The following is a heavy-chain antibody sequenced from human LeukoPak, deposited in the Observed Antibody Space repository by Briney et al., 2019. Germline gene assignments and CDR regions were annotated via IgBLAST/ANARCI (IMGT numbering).Heavy chain of an antibody. V-gene: IGHV4-34*01. CDR2: INHSGST. Sequence: PSQTLSLTCAVYGGSFSGYYWSWIRQPPGKGLEWIGEINHSGSTNYNPSLKSRVTISVDTSKNQFSLKLSSVTAADTAVYYCARGRGYNWNYVTPFDYWGQGTLVTVSS. D-gene: IGHD1-7*01. CDR1: GGSFSGYY. CDR3: ARGRGYNWNYVTPFDY. J-gene: IGHJ4*02.